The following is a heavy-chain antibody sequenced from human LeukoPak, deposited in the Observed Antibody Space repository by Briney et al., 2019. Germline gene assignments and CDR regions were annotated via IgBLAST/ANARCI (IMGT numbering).Heavy chain of an antibody. D-gene: IGHD3-3*01. V-gene: IGHV3-30*18. CDR1: GFTFSNYG. Sequence: GGSLRLSCVASGFTFSNYGMHWVRQAPGKGLEWVAIISYDGSNQYYKDSVKGRFTITRDNSKNTLYLQMNRLRAEDTAGDYCAKDRSGLNWYLDLWGRGTQVTVSS. J-gene: IGHJ2*01. CDR2: ISYDGSNQ. CDR3: AKDRSGLNWYLDL.